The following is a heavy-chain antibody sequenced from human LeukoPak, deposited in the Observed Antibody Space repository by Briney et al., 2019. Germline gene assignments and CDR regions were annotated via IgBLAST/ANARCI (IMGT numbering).Heavy chain of an antibody. Sequence: GGSLRHSCAASGFTFHNNGMSWVRQAPGKGLEWVSAISGSSRSTYHAESVKGRFTISRDNSKNTLLLQMNSLRAEDTAVYYCGKDSRPSVTTFRSRWTDSWGQGTLVTVSS. CDR3: GKDSRPSVTTFRSRWTDS. J-gene: IGHJ4*02. CDR2: ISGSSRST. CDR1: GFTFHNNG. V-gene: IGHV3-23*01. D-gene: IGHD4-11*01.